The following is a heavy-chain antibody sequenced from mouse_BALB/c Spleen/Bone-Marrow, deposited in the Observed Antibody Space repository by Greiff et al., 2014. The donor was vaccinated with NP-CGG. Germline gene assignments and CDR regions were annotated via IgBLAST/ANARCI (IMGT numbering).Heavy chain of an antibody. CDR3: ASLTYYAMDY. CDR1: GFTFSSFG. J-gene: IGHJ4*01. Sequence: EVKLMESGGGLVQPGGSRKLSCAASGFTFSSFGMHWVRQAPEKGLEWVAYISSGSSTIYYADTVKGRFTISRDNPKNTLFLQMTSLRSGDTAMYYCASLTYYAMDYWGQGTSVTVSS. CDR2: ISSGSSTI. V-gene: IGHV5-17*02.